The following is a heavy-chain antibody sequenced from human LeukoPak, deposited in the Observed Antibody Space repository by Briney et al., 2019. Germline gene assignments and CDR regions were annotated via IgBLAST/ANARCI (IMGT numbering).Heavy chain of an antibody. V-gene: IGHV5-10-1*01. Sequence: GESLKISCKGSGYSFTSYWISWVRQMPGKGLEWMGRIDPSDSYTNYSPSLQGHVTISADKSISTAYLQWSSLKASDTAMYYCARHVDYYDSSGEGNWFDPWGQGTLVTVSS. J-gene: IGHJ5*02. CDR1: GYSFTSYW. CDR2: IDPSDSYT. D-gene: IGHD3-22*01. CDR3: ARHVDYYDSSGEGNWFDP.